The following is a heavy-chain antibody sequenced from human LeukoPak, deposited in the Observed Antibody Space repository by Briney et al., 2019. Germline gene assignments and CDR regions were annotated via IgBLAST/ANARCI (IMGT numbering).Heavy chain of an antibody. CDR3: ARTYSSSSIDY. J-gene: IGHJ4*02. Sequence: TGGSLRLSCAASGFTVSSNYMSWVRQAPGKGLEWVSVIYSGGSTYYADSVKGRFTISRHNSKNTLYLQMNSLRAEDTAVYYCARTYSSSSIDYWGQGALVTVSP. CDR2: IYSGGST. V-gene: IGHV3-53*04. D-gene: IGHD6-6*01. CDR1: GFTVSSNY.